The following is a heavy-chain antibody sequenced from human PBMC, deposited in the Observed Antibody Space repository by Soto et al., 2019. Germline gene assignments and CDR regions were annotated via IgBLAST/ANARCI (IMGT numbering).Heavy chain of an antibody. CDR1: GFSFSSYA. CDR2: ISKDGSDE. J-gene: IGHJ6*02. V-gene: IGHV3-30*18. D-gene: IGHD2-2*01. CDR3: AKDRYQVLPRHGMDV. Sequence: QVQLVESGGGVVQPGRSLRLSCAVSGFSFSSYAMHWVRQAPGKGLEWVAVISKDGSDEYYGDSVKGRFTISRDNSKNSLYLQMNSLRPEDTAVYYCAKDRYQVLPRHGMDVWGQGTTFTVSS.